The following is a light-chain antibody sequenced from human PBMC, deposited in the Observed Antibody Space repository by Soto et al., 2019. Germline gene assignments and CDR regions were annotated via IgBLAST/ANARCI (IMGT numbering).Light chain of an antibody. CDR3: QQTYATPIT. Sequence: EIVLTQSPGTLSLSPGERATLSCRASQSVTSNYLAWYQQKRGQAPRLLIWGASIRATGLPDRFSGGGSGTDFILTISSLQPEDFATYYCQQTYATPITVGQGTRLESK. J-gene: IGKJ5*01. CDR2: GAS. CDR1: QSVTSNY. V-gene: IGKV3-20*01.